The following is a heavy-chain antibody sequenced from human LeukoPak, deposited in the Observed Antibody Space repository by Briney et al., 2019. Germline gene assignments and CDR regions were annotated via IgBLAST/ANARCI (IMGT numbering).Heavy chain of an antibody. CDR1: GYTFTSYY. D-gene: IGHD3-16*01. J-gene: IGHJ4*02. Sequence: ASVKVSCKASGYTFTSYYMHWVRQAPGQGLEWMGIINPSGGSTSYAQKFQGRVTMTRDTSISTAYMELSRLRSDDTAVYYCARVGGERLAFDYWGQGTLVTVSS. CDR3: ARVGGERLAFDY. CDR2: INPSGGST. V-gene: IGHV1-46*01.